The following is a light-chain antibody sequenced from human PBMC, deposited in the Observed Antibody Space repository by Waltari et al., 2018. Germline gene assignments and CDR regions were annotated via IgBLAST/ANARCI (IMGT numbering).Light chain of an antibody. CDR1: QNVNNL. Sequence: DIQMTQSTSSLSASVGDRVTITCRTSQNVNNLLNWYQQKPGKAPNLLIYEASTLQSGVPSRFSGSGSGTEYTFTISSLQSEDVATYYCQHGYGTPFTFGQGTKVEIK. CDR2: EAS. CDR3: QHGYGTPFT. V-gene: IGKV1-39*01. J-gene: IGKJ2*01.